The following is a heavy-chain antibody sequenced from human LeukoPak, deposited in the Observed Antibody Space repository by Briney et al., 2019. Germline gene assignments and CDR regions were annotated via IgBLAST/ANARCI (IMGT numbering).Heavy chain of an antibody. J-gene: IGHJ3*02. CDR1: GFTFSSYS. CDR2: ISSSSSYI. CDR3: ARDVRGAFDI. Sequence: GGSLRLSCAASGFTFSSYSMNWVRQAPGKGLEWVSSISSSSSYIYYADSVKGRFSISRDNAKNSLYLQMNSLRAEDTAVYYCARDVRGAFDIWGQGTMVTVSS. V-gene: IGHV3-21*01.